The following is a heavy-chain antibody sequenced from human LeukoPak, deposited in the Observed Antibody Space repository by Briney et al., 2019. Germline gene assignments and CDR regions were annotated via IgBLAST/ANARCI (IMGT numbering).Heavy chain of an antibody. V-gene: IGHV3-23*01. CDR2: ISGSGGST. Sequence: GSLRLSCAASGFTFSSYAMSWVRQAPGKGLEWVSAISGSGGSTYYADSVKGRFTISRDNSKNTLYLQMNSLRAEDTAVYYCAKTPRITMIVVVTPVGYWGQGTLVTVSS. D-gene: IGHD3-22*01. J-gene: IGHJ4*02. CDR1: GFTFSSYA. CDR3: AKTPRITMIVVVTPVGY.